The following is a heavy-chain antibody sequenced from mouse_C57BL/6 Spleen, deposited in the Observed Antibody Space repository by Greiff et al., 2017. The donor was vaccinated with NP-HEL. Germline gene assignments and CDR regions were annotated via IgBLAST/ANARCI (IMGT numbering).Heavy chain of an antibody. CDR1: GYTFTDYN. CDR2: INPNNGGT. CDR3: ARSNYGSSNWYFDV. J-gene: IGHJ1*03. V-gene: IGHV1-22*01. Sequence: VQLQQSGPELVKPGASVKMSCKASGYTFTDYNMHWVKQSHGKSPEWIGYINPNNGGTSYNQKFKGKATLTVNKSSSTAYMELRSLTSEDSAVYYCARSNYGSSNWYFDVWGTGTTVTVSS. D-gene: IGHD1-1*01.